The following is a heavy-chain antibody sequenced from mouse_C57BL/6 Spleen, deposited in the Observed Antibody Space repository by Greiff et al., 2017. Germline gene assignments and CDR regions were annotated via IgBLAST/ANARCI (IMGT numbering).Heavy chain of an antibody. J-gene: IGHJ1*03. V-gene: IGHV1-18*01. CDR1: GYTFTDYN. Sequence: VHVKQSGPELVKPGASVKIPCKASGYTFTDYNMDWVKQSHGKSLEWIGDINPNNGGTIYNQKFKGKATLTVDKSSSTAYMELRSLTSEDTAVYYCARKDGYSWYFDVWGTGTTVTVSS. CDR3: ARKDGYSWYFDV. CDR2: INPNNGGT. D-gene: IGHD2-3*01.